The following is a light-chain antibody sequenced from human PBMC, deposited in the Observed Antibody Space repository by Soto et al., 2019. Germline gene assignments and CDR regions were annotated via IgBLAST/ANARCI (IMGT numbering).Light chain of an antibody. V-gene: IGLV1-47*01. J-gene: IGLJ1*01. CDR1: SSNIGSNY. CDR2: RNN. Sequence: QSVLIQPPSASGTPGQRVTISCSGSSSNIGSNYVYWYQQLPGTAPKLLIYRNNQRPSGVPDRFSASKSGTSASLAISGLQSEDEADYYCAAWDDSLSGSYVFGTGTKLTVL. CDR3: AAWDDSLSGSYV.